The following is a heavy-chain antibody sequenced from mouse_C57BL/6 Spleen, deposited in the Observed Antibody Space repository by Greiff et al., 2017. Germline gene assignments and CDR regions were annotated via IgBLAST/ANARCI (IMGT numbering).Heavy chain of an antibody. CDR2: ISSGSSTI. D-gene: IGHD2-3*01. Sequence: EVQLVESGGGLVKPGGSLKLSCAASGFTFSDYGMHWVRQAPEKGLEWVAYISSGSSTIYYADTVKGRFTISRDNAKNTLFLQMTSLRSEDTAMYYCSRKGDYDGYLAWFAYWGQGTLVTVSA. CDR1: GFTFSDYG. V-gene: IGHV5-17*01. J-gene: IGHJ3*01. CDR3: SRKGDYDGYLAWFAY.